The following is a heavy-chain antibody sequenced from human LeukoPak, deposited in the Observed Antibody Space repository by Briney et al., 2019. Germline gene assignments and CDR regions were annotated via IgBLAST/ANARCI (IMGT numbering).Heavy chain of an antibody. V-gene: IGHV4-61*05. D-gene: IGHD3-10*01. CDR3: ARHFLWFGELMAFDY. J-gene: IGHJ4*02. CDR1: GGSISSSSYY. Sequence: SETLSLTCTVSGGSISSSSYYWGWIRQPPGKGLEWIGYIYYSGSTNYNPSLKSRVTISVDTSKDQFSLKLSSVTAADTAVYYCARHFLWFGELMAFDYWGQGTLVTVSS. CDR2: IYYSGST.